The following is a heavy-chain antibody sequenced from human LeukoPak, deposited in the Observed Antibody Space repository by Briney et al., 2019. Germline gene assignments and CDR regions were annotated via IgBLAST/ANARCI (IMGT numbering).Heavy chain of an antibody. CDR2: INPNSGGT. CDR3: ARDREKMNDWGYYYGMDV. V-gene: IGHV1-2*04. J-gene: IGHJ6*02. Sequence: ASVKVSCKASGYTFTGYYMHWVRQAPGQGLEWMGRINPNSGGTNYAQKFQGWVTMTRDTSISTAYMELSRLRSDDTAVYYCARDREKMNDWGYYYGMDVWGQGTTVTVSS. D-gene: IGHD1-1*01. CDR1: GYTFTGYY.